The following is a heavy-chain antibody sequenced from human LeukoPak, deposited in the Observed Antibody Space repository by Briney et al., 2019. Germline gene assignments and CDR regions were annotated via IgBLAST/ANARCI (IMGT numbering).Heavy chain of an antibody. J-gene: IGHJ4*02. V-gene: IGHV3-21*01. CDR1: GFTVSSNY. D-gene: IGHD5-12*01. CDR2: ISSSSSYI. Sequence: GGSLRLSCAASGFTVSSNYMSWVRQAPGKGLEWVSSISSSSSYIYYADSVKGRFTISRDNAKNSLYLQMNSLRAEDTAVYYCARGVLDIVATMADYWGQGTLVTVSS. CDR3: ARGVLDIVATMADY.